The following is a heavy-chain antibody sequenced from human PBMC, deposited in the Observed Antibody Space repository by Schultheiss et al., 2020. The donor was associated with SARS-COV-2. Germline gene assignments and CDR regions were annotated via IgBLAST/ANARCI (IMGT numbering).Heavy chain of an antibody. CDR1: GFSFSQSR. CDR2: LSDDGLRK. D-gene: IGHD3-10*01. J-gene: IGHJ5*02. V-gene: IGHV3-30*04. CDR3: ARDTVRDP. Sequence: GGSLRLSCVLSGFSFSQSRLHWVRQAPGKGLEWVTFLSDDGLRKYSADSGKGRITISRDNSKNTLYLQMNSLRAEDTAVYYCARDTVRDPWGQGTLVTVSS.